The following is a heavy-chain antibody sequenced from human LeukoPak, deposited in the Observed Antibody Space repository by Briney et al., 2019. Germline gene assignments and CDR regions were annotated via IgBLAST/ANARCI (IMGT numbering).Heavy chain of an antibody. CDR1: GFTFSSYG. CDR3: AKDMRVLAGALNAFDI. J-gene: IGHJ3*02. Sequence: GGSLRLSCAASGFTFSSYGMHWVRQAPGKGLEWVAVISYDGSNKYYADSVKGRFTISRDNSKNTLYLQMNSLGAEDTAVYYCAKDMRVLAGALNAFDIWGQGTMATVSS. D-gene: IGHD2-8*02. CDR2: ISYDGSNK. V-gene: IGHV3-30*18.